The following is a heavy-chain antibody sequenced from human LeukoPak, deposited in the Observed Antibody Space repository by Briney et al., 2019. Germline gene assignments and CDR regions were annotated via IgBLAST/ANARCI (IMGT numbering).Heavy chain of an antibody. CDR3: VRGGALTPATPFDL. CDR1: GFTFSTSY. D-gene: IGHD2-15*01. V-gene: IGHV3-74*01. CDR2: INTDGNNA. Sequence: GGSLRLSCAASGFTFSTSYMHWVRQTPGKGLVWVSLINTDGNNANYADSVKGRFTISRDNAKNTLYLQMNSLRPDDTAGYYCVRGGALTPATPFDLWGHGTMVTVSS. J-gene: IGHJ3*01.